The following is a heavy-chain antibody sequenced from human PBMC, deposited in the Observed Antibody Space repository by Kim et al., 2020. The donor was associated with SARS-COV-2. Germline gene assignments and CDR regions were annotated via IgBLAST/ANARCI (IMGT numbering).Heavy chain of an antibody. D-gene: IGHD3-10*01. CDR1: GYTFTSYY. Sequence: ASVKVSCKASGYTFTSYYMHWVRQAPGQGLEWMGIINPSGGSTSYAQKFQGRVTMTRDTSTSTAYMELSSLRSEDTAVYYCARDGLSGTMGRGVIIYDYWGQGTLVTVSS. CDR3: ARDGLSGTMGRGVIIYDY. V-gene: IGHV1-46*01. CDR2: INPSGGST. J-gene: IGHJ4*02.